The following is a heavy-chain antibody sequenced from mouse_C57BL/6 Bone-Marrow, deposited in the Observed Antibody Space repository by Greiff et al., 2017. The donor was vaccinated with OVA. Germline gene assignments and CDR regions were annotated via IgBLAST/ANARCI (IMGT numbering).Heavy chain of an antibody. CDR2: IRLKSDNYAT. CDR3: TLGLYYFDY. Sequence: EVKVEESGGGLVQPGGSMKFSCVASGFTFSNYWMNWVRQSPEKGLEWVAQIRLKSDNYATHYAESVKGRFTISRDDSKSSVYLQMNNLRAEDTGIYYCTLGLYYFDYWGQGTTLTVSS. J-gene: IGHJ2*01. V-gene: IGHV6-3*01. D-gene: IGHD4-1*01. CDR1: GFTFSNYW.